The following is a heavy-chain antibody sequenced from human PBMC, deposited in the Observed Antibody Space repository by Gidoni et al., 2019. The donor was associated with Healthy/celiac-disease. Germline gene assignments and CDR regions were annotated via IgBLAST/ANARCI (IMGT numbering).Heavy chain of an antibody. CDR1: GFTFSSYA. CDR3: AKGKNLETYYDILTDYYFDY. D-gene: IGHD3-9*01. Sequence: EVQLLESGGGLVQPGGSLRLSCAASGFTFSSYAMSWVRQAPGKGLEWVSAISGSGGSTYYADSVKGRFTISRDNSKNTLYLQMNSLRAEDTAVYYCAKGKNLETYYDILTDYYFDYWGQGTLVTVSS. J-gene: IGHJ4*02. CDR2: ISGSGGST. V-gene: IGHV3-23*01.